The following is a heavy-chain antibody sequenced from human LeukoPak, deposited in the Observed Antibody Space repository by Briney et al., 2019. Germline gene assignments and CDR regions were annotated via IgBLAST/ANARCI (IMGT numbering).Heavy chain of an antibody. V-gene: IGHV4-4*07. CDR2: ISASGAI. J-gene: IGHJ5*02. CDR1: GASITSQF. Sequence: SETLSLTCTVSGASITSQFWNWIRQPAGEGLEFVGLISASGAINFNPSLKSRVTMSIDTSKNQFSLKLTSMTAADTAVYYCMSALGTWGQGTLVTVSS. D-gene: IGHD1-26*01. CDR3: MSALGT.